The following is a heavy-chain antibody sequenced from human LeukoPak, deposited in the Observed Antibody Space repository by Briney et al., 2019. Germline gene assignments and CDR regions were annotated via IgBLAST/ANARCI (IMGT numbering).Heavy chain of an antibody. CDR2: INHSGST. J-gene: IGHJ3*02. CDR1: GGSFSGYY. V-gene: IGHV4-34*01. CDR3: ARDRGPDAFDI. Sequence: SETLSLTCAVYGGSFSGYYWSWIRQPPGKGLEWIGEINHSGSTNYNPSLKGRVTISVDTSKNQFSLKLSSVTAADTAVYYCARDRGPDAFDIWGQGTMVTVSS. D-gene: IGHD3-10*01.